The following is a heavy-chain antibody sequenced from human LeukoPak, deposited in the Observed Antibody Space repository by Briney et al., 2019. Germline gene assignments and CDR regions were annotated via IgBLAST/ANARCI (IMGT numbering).Heavy chain of an antibody. D-gene: IGHD2-2*01. CDR3: ARRLTQYDCFDP. CDR2: TYYRSTWYN. J-gene: IGHJ5*02. V-gene: IGHV6-1*01. CDR1: GDSFSSNSVT. Sequence: SQTLSLTCAISGDSFSSNSVTWNWIRQSPSRGLEWLGRTYYRSTWYNDYAVSVRGRITVNPDTSKNQFSLHLNSVTPEDTAVYYCARRLTQYDCFDPRGQGILVTVSS.